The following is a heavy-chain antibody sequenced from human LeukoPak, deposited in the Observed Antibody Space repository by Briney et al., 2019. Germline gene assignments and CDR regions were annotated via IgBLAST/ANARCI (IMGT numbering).Heavy chain of an antibody. D-gene: IGHD5-24*01. J-gene: IGHJ4*02. CDR3: TRAWDGYNYGY. V-gene: IGHV3-49*04. CDR2: IRSKAYGGTT. CDR1: GFTFSSYE. Sequence: SGGSLRLSCAASGFTFSSYEMNWVRQAPGKGLEWVGFIRSKAYGGTTEYAASVKGRFTISRDDSKSIAYLQMNSLKTEDTAVYYCTRAWDGYNYGYWGQGTLVTVSS.